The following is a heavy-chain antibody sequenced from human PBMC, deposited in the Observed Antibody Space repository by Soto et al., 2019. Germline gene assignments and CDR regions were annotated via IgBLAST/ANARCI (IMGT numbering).Heavy chain of an antibody. V-gene: IGHV3-30*18. Sequence: VQLVESGGGVVQPGRSLRLSCAASGFTFSDYAMHWVRQAPGKGLEWVAVVSHDGRNTHYADSVKGRFTISRDSSKTKVTREMSSLRAEDTAVYYCAKGGRKWLVTSDFNYWGQGALVTVSS. CDR1: GFTFSDYA. J-gene: IGHJ4*02. CDR3: AKGGRKWLVTSDFNY. D-gene: IGHD6-19*01. CDR2: VSHDGRNT.